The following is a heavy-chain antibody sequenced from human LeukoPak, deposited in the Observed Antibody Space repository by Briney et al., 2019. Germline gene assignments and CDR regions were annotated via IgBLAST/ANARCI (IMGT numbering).Heavy chain of an antibody. J-gene: IGHJ5*02. V-gene: IGHV1-69*04. Sequence: SVKVSCEASGGTFSSYAISWVRQAPGQGLEWMGRIIPILGIANYAQKFQGRVTITADKSTSTAYMELSSLRSEDTAVYYCARAGDCGGDCYSWFDPWGQGTLVTVSS. CDR3: ARAGDCGGDCYSWFDP. CDR2: IIPILGIA. D-gene: IGHD2-21*02. CDR1: GGTFSSYA.